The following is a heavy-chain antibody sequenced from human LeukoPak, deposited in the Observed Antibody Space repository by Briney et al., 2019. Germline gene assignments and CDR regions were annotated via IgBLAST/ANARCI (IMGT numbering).Heavy chain of an antibody. CDR1: GITFSTYA. V-gene: IGHV3-23*01. CDR2: IRGSGGGT. CDR3: TRDPNGDYVGAFDM. D-gene: IGHD4-17*01. Sequence: GGSLRLSCAASGITFSTYAMTWVRQAPGKGLEWVSSIRGSGGGTDYADSVKGRFTISRDNSRDTLFLQMSRLRAEDTALYYCTRDPNGDYVGAFDMWGPGTMVTVSS. J-gene: IGHJ3*02.